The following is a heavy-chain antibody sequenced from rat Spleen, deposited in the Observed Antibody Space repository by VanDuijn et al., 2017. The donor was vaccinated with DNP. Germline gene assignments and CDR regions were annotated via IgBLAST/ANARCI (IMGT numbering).Heavy chain of an antibody. J-gene: IGHJ2*01. CDR3: ARLLAGRSYYFDY. CDR1: GFTFNNYL. D-gene: IGHD1-4*01. V-gene: IGHV5-31*01. CDR2: ITSSGGTT. Sequence: EVQLVESGGGFVQPGRSLKLSCVASGFTFNNYLMTWIRQVPGKGLEWVASITSSGGTTYYRDSVKGRFTISRDNAKSSLFLQMDSLKSEDTATYYCARLLAGRSYYFDYWGQGVLVTVSS.